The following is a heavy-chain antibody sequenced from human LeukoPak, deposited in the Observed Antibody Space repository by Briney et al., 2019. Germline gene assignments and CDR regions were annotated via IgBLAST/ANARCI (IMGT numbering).Heavy chain of an antibody. V-gene: IGHV3-7*02. J-gene: IGHJ6*02. CDR2: IKQDGSET. D-gene: IGHD2-8*01. CDR3: ARGVSFYGMDV. CDR1: GFTFSSYW. Sequence: GGSLRLSCEASGFTFSSYWMSWVRQAPGKGLEWVANIKQDGSETYYVDSVKGRFTISRDNAKNSLYLQMSSLRAEDTAVYYCARGVSFYGMDVWGQGTTVTVSS.